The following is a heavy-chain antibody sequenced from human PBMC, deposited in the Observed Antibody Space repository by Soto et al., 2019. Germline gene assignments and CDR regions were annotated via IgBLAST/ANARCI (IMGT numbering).Heavy chain of an antibody. J-gene: IGHJ5*02. D-gene: IGHD3-22*01. Sequence: GLLRVCCGASGLTLSSYSMNCVRQAPGKGLEWVSYISSSSSTIYYADSVKGRFTISRDNAKNSLYLQMNSLRAEDTAVYYCAREGDSSGWYNWFDPWGQGTLVTVSP. CDR3: AREGDSSGWYNWFDP. V-gene: IGHV3-48*01. CDR1: GLTLSSYS. CDR2: ISSSSSTI.